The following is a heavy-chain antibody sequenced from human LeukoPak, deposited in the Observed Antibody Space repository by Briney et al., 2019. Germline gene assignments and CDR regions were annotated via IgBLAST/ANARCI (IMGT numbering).Heavy chain of an antibody. CDR3: AKDHANTPVVTN. V-gene: IGHV3-53*01. D-gene: IGHD2-21*02. CDR1: GFTVSSNY. J-gene: IGHJ4*02. CDR2: IYSGGST. Sequence: GGSLRLSCAASGFTVSSNYMSWVRQAPGKGLEWVSVIYSGGSTYYADSVKGRFTISTDNSKNTLYLQMNSLRAEDTAVYYCAKDHANTPVVTNWGQGILVSVSS.